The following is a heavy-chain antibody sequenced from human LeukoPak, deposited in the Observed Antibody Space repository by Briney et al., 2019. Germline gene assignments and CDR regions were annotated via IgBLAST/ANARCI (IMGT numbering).Heavy chain of an antibody. J-gene: IGHJ4*02. V-gene: IGHV4-59*01. D-gene: IGHD1-1*01. CDR2: SYYNGIT. Sequence: SETLSLTCTVSGAFFSRYYYNWIRQTPGKGLEWIGYSYYNGITKYNSSLGNRITMSLDASGRFSLRLSSVTAADTAMYYCATSEREGLFRFDYWGQGTLVTVSS. CDR3: ATSEREGLFRFDY. CDR1: GAFFSRYY.